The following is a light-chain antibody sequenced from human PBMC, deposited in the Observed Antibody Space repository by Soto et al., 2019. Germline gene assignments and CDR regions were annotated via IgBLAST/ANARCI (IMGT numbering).Light chain of an antibody. J-gene: IGKJ1*01. V-gene: IGKV1-5*01. CDR2: DAS. CDR3: QQYNSYLRT. Sequence: DIQMTQSPSTLSASVGDRVTITCRASQSISSWLAWYQQKPGKAPKLLIYDASSLESGVPSRLSGSGSGTELTLTISSLQPDDFATYYCQQYNSYLRTFGQGTKVDIK. CDR1: QSISSW.